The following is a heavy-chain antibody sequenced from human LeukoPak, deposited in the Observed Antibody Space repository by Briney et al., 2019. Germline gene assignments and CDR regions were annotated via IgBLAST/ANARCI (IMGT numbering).Heavy chain of an antibody. J-gene: IGHJ4*02. CDR3: AHGSMYQLDY. CDR1: GFTFSRYA. D-gene: IGHD2-2*01. V-gene: IGHV3-23*01. CDR2: IIGGAGGT. Sequence: GGTLRLSCAASGFTFSRYAMSWVRQAPGKGLEWVSGIIGGAGGTYYADSVKGRFTISRDNAKNTLYLQMNSLRAEDTAVYYCAHGSMYQLDYWGQGTLVTVSS.